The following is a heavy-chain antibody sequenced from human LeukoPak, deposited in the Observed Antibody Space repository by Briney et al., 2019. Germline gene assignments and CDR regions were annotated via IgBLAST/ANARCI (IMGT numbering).Heavy chain of an antibody. CDR3: ARSRTATVTYFDY. CDR1: GYTFTGYY. V-gene: IGHV1-69*02. J-gene: IGHJ4*02. Sequence: ASVKVSCKASGYTFTGYYMHWVRQAPGQGLEWMGRIIPILGIANYAQKFQGRVTITADKSTSTAYMELSSLRSEDTAVYYCARSRTATVTYFDYWGQGTLVTVSS. CDR2: IIPILGIA. D-gene: IGHD4-17*01.